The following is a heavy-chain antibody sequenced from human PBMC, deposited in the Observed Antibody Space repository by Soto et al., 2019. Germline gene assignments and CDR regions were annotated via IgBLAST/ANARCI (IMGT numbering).Heavy chain of an antibody. D-gene: IGHD3-9*01. CDR1: GFTFVRYA. CDR3: ARGDYDILTGYYPAFDY. Sequence: QPGGSLILSCAASGFTFVRYAMNWVRQAPGKGLEWVSTISGSGESTYYADSVKDRFTISRDNSRNTLYLLMHSLRAEDTALYYCARGDYDILTGYYPAFDYWGQGARVTVYS. J-gene: IGHJ4*02. V-gene: IGHV3-23*01. CDR2: ISGSGEST.